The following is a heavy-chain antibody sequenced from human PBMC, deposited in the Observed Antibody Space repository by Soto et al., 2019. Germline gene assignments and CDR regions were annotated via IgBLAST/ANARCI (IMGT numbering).Heavy chain of an antibody. CDR1: GYTFTGYY. CDR2: INPNSGGT. Sequence: ASVKVSCKASGYTFTGYYMHWVRQAPGQGLEWMGWINPNSGGTNYAQKFQGWVTMTRDTSISTAYMELSRLRSDDTALYYCARGGGCSGGSCPSQYWGQGTLVTVSS. CDR3: ARGGGCSGGSCPSQY. J-gene: IGHJ1*01. D-gene: IGHD2-15*01. V-gene: IGHV1-2*04.